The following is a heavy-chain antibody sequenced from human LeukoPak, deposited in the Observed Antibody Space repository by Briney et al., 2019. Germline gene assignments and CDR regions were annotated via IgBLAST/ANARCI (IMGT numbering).Heavy chain of an antibody. CDR1: GGSISSSSYY. V-gene: IGHV4-39*01. D-gene: IGHD3-10*01. CDR2: IYYSGST. CDR3: ARHAITMVQGEIDY. J-gene: IGHJ4*02. Sequence: PETLSLTCTVSGGSISSSSYYWGWIRQPPGKGLEWIGSIYYSGSTYYNPSLKSRVTISVDTSKNQFSLKLSSVTAADTAVYYCARHAITMVQGEIDYWGQGTLVTVSS.